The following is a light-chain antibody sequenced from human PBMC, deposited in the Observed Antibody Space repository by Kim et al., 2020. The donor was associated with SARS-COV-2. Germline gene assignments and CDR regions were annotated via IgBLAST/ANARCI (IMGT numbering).Light chain of an antibody. V-gene: IGKV4-1*01. Sequence: ERDTINCKSGRSIFSNNNNYLTWYQQKPGQPPKVLISWASIRESGVPDRFTGRGSGTDFTLTIDNLQPEDVALYYCQQYLSAPWTFGQGTKVDIK. J-gene: IGKJ1*01. CDR2: WAS. CDR1: RSIFSNNNNY. CDR3: QQYLSAPWT.